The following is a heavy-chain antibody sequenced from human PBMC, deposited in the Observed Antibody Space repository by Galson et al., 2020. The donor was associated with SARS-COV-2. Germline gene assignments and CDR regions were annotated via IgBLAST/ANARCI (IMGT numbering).Heavy chain of an antibody. CDR2: VYPSGTT. D-gene: IGHD3-22*01. Sequence: SQTLSLTCTVPGYSVSTTNYWGWVRQPPGRGLEWIGSVYPSGTTYYNPSLKSRVTISVDTSKNQFSLRLDSVTAADTALYYCARQGVNMIVLVTVPGWYFDLWGRGTLVTVSS. V-gene: IGHV4-38-2*02. J-gene: IGHJ2*01. CDR1: GYSVSTTNY. CDR3: ARQGVNMIVLVTVPGWYFDL.